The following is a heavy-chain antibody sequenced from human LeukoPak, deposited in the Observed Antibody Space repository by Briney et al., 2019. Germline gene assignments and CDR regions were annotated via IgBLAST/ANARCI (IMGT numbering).Heavy chain of an antibody. D-gene: IGHD2-2*01. CDR1: GYTFTSYG. Sequence: GASVKVSCKASGYTFTSYGISWVRQAPGQGLEWMGWISAYNGNTNYAQKLQGRVTMTTDTSTSTAYMELRSLRSDDTAVYYCARDGEYQLLWSTNNWFDPWGQGTLVTVSS. CDR2: ISAYNGNT. J-gene: IGHJ5*02. CDR3: ARDGEYQLLWSTNNWFDP. V-gene: IGHV1-18*01.